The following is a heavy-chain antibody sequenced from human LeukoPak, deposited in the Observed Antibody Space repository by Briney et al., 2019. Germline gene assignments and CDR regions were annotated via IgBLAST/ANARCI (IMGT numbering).Heavy chain of an antibody. D-gene: IGHD1-26*01. CDR2: ISAYNGHT. J-gene: IGHJ3*02. CDR1: GYTFTSYG. V-gene: IGHV1-18*01. Sequence: ASVKVSCKASGYTFTSYGISWVQQAPGQGLEWMGWISAYNGHTNYAQKLQGRVTMTTDTSTSTAYMELRSLRSDDTAVYSCARGGRWELPRPYAFDIWGQGTMVTVSS. CDR3: ARGGRWELPRPYAFDI.